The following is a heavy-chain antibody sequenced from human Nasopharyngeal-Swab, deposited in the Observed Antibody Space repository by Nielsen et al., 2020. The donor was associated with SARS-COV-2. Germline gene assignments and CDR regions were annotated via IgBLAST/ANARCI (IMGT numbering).Heavy chain of an antibody. D-gene: IGHD3-9*01. Sequence: GESLKISCAASGFTFSSYAMSWVRQAPGKGLEWVSAISGSGGSTYYADSVKGRFTISRDNSKNTLYLQMNSLRAEDTAVYYCAKAPAAYYDILIGYYYYGMGVWGQGTTVTVSS. CDR3: AKAPAAYYDILIGYYYYGMGV. J-gene: IGHJ6*02. CDR1: GFTFSSYA. V-gene: IGHV3-23*01. CDR2: ISGSGGST.